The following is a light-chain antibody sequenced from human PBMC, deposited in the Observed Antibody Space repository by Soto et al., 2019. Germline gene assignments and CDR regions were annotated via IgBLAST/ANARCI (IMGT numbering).Light chain of an antibody. V-gene: IGKV1-33*01. CDR2: DAH. Sequence: DIQMTQSPSSLSASVGDRITITCHSSQFIGSYLNGYQQKPGKAQKLLIFDAHNLHTGIPSKFSRTRFGTVFTLTLTFVQSHDCATYFRQQYNSLPLTFGGRTKVDI. CDR3: QQYNSLPLT. CDR1: QFIGSY. J-gene: IGKJ4*01.